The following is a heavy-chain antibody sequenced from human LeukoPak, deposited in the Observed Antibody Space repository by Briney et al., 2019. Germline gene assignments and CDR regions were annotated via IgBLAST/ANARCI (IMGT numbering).Heavy chain of an antibody. V-gene: IGHV3-13*01. Sequence: GGSLRLSCAASGFTFSSNDMHWVRQAIGKGLEWVSGINTAGDTFYLGSVKGRFTISRDNSKNTLYLQMNSLRAEDTAVYYCAKDWAGLSQYYFDYWGQGTLVTVSS. CDR2: INTAGDT. J-gene: IGHJ4*02. D-gene: IGHD3-16*01. CDR3: AKDWAGLSQYYFDY. CDR1: GFTFSSND.